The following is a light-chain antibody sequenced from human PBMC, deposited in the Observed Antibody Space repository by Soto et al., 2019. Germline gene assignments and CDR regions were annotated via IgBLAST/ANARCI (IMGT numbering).Light chain of an antibody. V-gene: IGKV3-15*01. CDR2: GAS. J-gene: IGKJ1*01. Sequence: EIVMTQSPATLSVSPGERATLSCRASQSVSSNLAWYQQKPGQAPRLLIYGASNRATGIPARFSGSGSGTEFTLTISSLQSEDFAVYYCQQYHNWPRTFGQGTKVEIK. CDR1: QSVSSN. CDR3: QQYHNWPRT.